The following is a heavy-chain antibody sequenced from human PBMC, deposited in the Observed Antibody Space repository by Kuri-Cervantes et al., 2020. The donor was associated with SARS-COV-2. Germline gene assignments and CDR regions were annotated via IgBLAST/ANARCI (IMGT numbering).Heavy chain of an antibody. V-gene: IGHV3-66*01. CDR1: GFTFSSYA. Sequence: GESLKIPCAASGFTFSSYAMSWVRQAPGKGLEWVSVIYSGGSTYYADSVKGRFTISRDNSKNTLYLQMNSLRAEDTAVYYCASVADSSGWYWYFDYWGQGTLVTVSS. J-gene: IGHJ4*02. D-gene: IGHD6-19*01. CDR2: IYSGGST. CDR3: ASVADSSGWYWYFDY.